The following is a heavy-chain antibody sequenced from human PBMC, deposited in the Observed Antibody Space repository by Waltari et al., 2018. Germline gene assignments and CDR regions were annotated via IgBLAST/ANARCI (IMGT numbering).Heavy chain of an antibody. V-gene: IGHV3-7*03. CDR3: ARMGATVLKSIDF. CDR2: IKQDGSDQ. D-gene: IGHD2-21*02. Sequence: VQLVESGVGWVQPGGSLRLSCEGSGFTFSAYWMTWVRQAPNMGLEWVATIKQDGSDQYDGDHVKGRFTISRDNAKNSVHLRMDSLRAEDTAFYYCARMGATVLKSIDFWGQGTLVTVSS. CDR1: GFTFSAYW. J-gene: IGHJ4*02.